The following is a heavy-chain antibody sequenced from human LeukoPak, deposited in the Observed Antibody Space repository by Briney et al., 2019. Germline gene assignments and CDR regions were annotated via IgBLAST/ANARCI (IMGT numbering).Heavy chain of an antibody. CDR3: ARDPAYYYDSSGEYWFDP. CDR2: INSDGSST. CDR1: GFTFSSYW. D-gene: IGHD3-22*01. J-gene: IGHJ5*02. V-gene: IGHV3-74*01. Sequence: PGGSLRLSCAASGFTFSSYWMHWVRQAPGKGLVWVSRINSDGSSTSYADSVKGRFTISRDNAKNTLYLQMNSLRAEDTAVYYCARDPAYYYDSSGEYWFDPWGQGTLVTVSS.